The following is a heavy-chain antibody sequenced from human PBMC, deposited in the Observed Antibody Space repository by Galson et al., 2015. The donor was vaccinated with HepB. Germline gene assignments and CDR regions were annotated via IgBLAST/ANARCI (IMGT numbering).Heavy chain of an antibody. CDR1: GYTFSNYA. CDR3: ARDDVGGNHCDY. D-gene: IGHD4-23*01. V-gene: IGHV7-4-1*02. Sequence: SCKASGYTFSNYAMSWVRQAPGQGLEWMGWINTNTGNPTYAQDFTGQFVFSFDTSVSTAYLQIRSLKAEDTAVYYCARDDVGGNHCDYWGQGTLVTVSS. CDR2: INTNTGNP. J-gene: IGHJ4*02.